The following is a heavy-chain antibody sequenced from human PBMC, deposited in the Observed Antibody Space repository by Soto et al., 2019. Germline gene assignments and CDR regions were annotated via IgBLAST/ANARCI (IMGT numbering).Heavy chain of an antibody. CDR3: ARDSIMDDFWSGYLVVPSLRYYYGMDV. D-gene: IGHD3-3*01. CDR2: ISYDGSNK. CDR1: GFTFSSYA. Sequence: GGSLRLSCAASGFTFSSYAMHWVRQAPGKGLEWVAVISYDGSNKYYADSVKGRFTISRDNSKNTLYLQMNSLRAEDTAVYYCARDSIMDDFWSGYLVVPSLRYYYGMDVWGQGTTVTVSS. J-gene: IGHJ6*02. V-gene: IGHV3-30-3*01.